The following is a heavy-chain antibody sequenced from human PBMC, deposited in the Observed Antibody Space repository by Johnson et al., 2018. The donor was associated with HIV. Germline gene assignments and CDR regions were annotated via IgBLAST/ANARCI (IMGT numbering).Heavy chain of an antibody. V-gene: IGHV3-33*01. D-gene: IGHD3-10*01. CDR3: ARDPDPFREYHGDAFDI. CDR2: IWYDGSNK. J-gene: IGHJ3*02. Sequence: QVQLVESGGGVVQPGRSLRLSCAASGFTFSSYGMHWVRQAPGKGLEWVAVIWYDGSNKYYADSVKGRFTISRDNSKDTLYVQMNSLRGEDTAVYYCARDPDPFREYHGDAFDIWGQGTVVTVSS. CDR1: GFTFSSYG.